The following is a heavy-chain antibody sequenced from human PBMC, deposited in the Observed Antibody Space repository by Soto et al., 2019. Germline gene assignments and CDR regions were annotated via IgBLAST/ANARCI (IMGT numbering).Heavy chain of an antibody. J-gene: IGHJ5*02. V-gene: IGHV4-34*01. Sequence: QVQLQQWGAGLLKPSETLSLTCAVYGGSFSGDYWSWIRQPPGKGLGWIGESNHSGSTNYNPSLKSRATISVEPSKYQFSLKLSSVTAAVTAVYYCAAGDFWSGYHAGWFDPWGQGTLVTVSS. CDR1: GGSFSGDY. CDR2: SNHSGST. D-gene: IGHD3-3*01. CDR3: AAGDFWSGYHAGWFDP.